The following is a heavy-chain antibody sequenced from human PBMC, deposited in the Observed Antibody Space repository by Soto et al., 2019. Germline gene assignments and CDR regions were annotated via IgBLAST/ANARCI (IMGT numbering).Heavy chain of an antibody. J-gene: IGHJ6*03. Sequence: SQTLSLTCTVSGGSISSSSYYWGWIRQPPGKGLEWIGSIYYSGSTYYNPSLKSRVTISVDTSKNQFSLKLSSVTAADTAVYYCAGITMVRGVISSYKGYYYYMDVWGKGTTVTVSS. CDR2: IYYSGST. D-gene: IGHD3-10*01. V-gene: IGHV4-39*01. CDR3: AGITMVRGVISSYKGYYYYMDV. CDR1: GGSISSSSYY.